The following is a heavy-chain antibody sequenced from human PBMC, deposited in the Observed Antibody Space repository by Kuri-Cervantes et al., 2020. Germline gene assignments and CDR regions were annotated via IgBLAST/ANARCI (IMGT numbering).Heavy chain of an antibody. CDR2: ISYDGSDK. V-gene: IGHV3-30*18. Sequence: GESLKISCAASGFTFSSFGMHWVRQAPGKGPEWVALISYDGSDKYYVDSVKGRFTISRDNSKNTLYLQMNTLRGEDTAVYYCAKDLRTVRANWFDPWGQGTLVTVSS. J-gene: IGHJ5*01. CDR3: AKDLRTVRANWFDP. D-gene: IGHD3-10*01. CDR1: GFTFSSFG.